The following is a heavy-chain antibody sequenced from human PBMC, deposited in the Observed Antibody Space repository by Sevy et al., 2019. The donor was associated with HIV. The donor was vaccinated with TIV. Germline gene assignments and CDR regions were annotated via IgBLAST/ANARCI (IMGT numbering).Heavy chain of an antibody. CDR2: ISNDGSKT. D-gene: IGHD3-22*01. J-gene: IGHJ6*02. CDR1: GFTISRYG. CDR3: ARCRGYYCFYYGMDV. V-gene: IGHV3-30*04. Sequence: GGSLRLSCAASGFTISRYGLHWVRQAPGKGLEWMSGISNDGSKTDYADAVRGRLIISRDNSKNTLHLQMSNLSPEDTAVYHCARCRGYYCFYYGMDVWGQGTTVTVSS.